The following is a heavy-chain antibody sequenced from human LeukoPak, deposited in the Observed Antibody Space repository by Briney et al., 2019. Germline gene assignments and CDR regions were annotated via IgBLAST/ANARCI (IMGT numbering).Heavy chain of an antibody. CDR1: GYSFTSYG. CDR3: ARIVLRFMEWSLSYYYMDV. CDR2: ISADNGNT. V-gene: IGHV1-18*01. J-gene: IGHJ6*03. Sequence: ASVKVSCKASGYSFTSYGISWVRQAPGQGLEWMGWISADNGNTKYAQKFQGRVTTTTDTSTNTAYMELKRLRSDDTAVYYCARIVLRFMEWSLSYYYMDVWGKGTTVTVSS. D-gene: IGHD3-3*01.